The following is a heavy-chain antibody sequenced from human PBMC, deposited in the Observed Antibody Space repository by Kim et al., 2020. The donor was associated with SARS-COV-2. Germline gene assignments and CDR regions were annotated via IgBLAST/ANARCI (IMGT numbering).Heavy chain of an antibody. CDR1: GGSISSGAYY. J-gene: IGHJ4*02. V-gene: IGHV4-31*03. CDR3: ARAAGSVTIFGVVIIWAFDY. CDR2: IYYSGST. Sequence: SETLSLTCTVSGGSISSGAYYWSWIRQYPGKGLEWIGYIYYSGSTYYNPSLKSRVTISVDTSKNQFSLKLSSVTAADTAVYYCARAAGSVTIFGVVIIWAFDYWGQGNLVTVSS. D-gene: IGHD3-3*01.